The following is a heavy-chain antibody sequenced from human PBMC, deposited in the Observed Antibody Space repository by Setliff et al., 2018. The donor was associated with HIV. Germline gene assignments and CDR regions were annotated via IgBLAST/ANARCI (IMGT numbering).Heavy chain of an antibody. CDR2: IFYSGST. Sequence: SETLSLTCTVSGGSISSYYWSWIRQPPGEGLEWIGYIFYSGSTNYNPSLKSRVTISLDTSKNQFSLKLSSVTAADTAVYYCARYYYGSQTMLDYWVQGTLVTVS. D-gene: IGHD3-10*01. CDR1: GGSISSYY. J-gene: IGHJ4*02. CDR3: ARYYYGSQTMLDY. V-gene: IGHV4-59*08.